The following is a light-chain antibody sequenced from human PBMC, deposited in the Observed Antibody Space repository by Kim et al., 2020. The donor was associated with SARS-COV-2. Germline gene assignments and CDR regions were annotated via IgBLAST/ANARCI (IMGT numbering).Light chain of an antibody. J-gene: IGKJ2*01. CDR3: QQYNSYRYT. Sequence: DIQMTQSPSTLSASVGDRVTITCRASQSISSWLAWYQQKPGKAPKLLIYKASSLESGVPSRFSGSGSGTEFTLTISSLQPDDFATYYCQQYNSYRYTFGRGTKLEI. CDR2: KAS. V-gene: IGKV1-5*03. CDR1: QSISSW.